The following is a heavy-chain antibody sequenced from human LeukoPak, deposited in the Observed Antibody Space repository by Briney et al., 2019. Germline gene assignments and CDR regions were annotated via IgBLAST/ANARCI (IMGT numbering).Heavy chain of an antibody. CDR3: ARDGYSYGYLAY. J-gene: IGHJ4*02. D-gene: IGHD5-18*01. CDR2: ISSNGGST. V-gene: IGHV3-64*01. Sequence: PGGSLRLSCAASGFAFSSYAMHWVRQAPGKGLEYVSAISSNGGSTYYANSVKGRFTISRDNSKNTLYLQMGSLRAEDMAVYYCARDGYSYGYLAYWGQRTLVTVSS. CDR1: GFAFSSYA.